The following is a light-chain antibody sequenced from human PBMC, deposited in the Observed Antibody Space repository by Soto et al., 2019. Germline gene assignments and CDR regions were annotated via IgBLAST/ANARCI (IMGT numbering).Light chain of an antibody. CDR1: SSDVGSYNF. V-gene: IGLV2-23*01. CDR3: FSYAGSTYV. J-gene: IGLJ1*01. CDR2: EGT. Sequence: QSVLTQPPSVSGTPGQRVIISCSGTSSDVGSYNFVSWYQQYPGKVPKLMIYEGTKRPSGVSNRFSGSKSGNTASLTISGLQAEDEADYYCFSYAGSTYVFGTGTKLTVL.